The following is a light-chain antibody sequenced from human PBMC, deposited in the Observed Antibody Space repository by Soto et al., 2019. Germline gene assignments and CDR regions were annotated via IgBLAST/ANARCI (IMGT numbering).Light chain of an antibody. CDR3: NSYAGYSNLV. CDR1: SSDVGDYNY. J-gene: IGLJ2*01. Sequence: QSALTQPPSASGSPGQSVTISCTGTSSDVGDYNYVSWYQQHPGKAPKLMIYEVNKRPSGVPDRFSGSKSGNTASLTVSGLQAEDEADYYCNSYAGYSNLVFGGGTKLTVL. CDR2: EVN. V-gene: IGLV2-8*01.